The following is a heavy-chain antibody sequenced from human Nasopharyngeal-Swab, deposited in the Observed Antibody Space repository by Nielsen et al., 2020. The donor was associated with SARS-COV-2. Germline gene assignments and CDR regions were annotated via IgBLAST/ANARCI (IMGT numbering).Heavy chain of an antibody. D-gene: IGHD6-6*01. Sequence: SVKVSCKASGGTFSSYAISWVRQAPGQGLEWMGGIIPIFGTANYAQKFQGRVTITADKSTSTAYMELSSLRSEDPAVYYCARGRYSSSPREYFQHWGQGTLVTVSS. CDR1: GGTFSSYA. CDR2: IIPIFGTA. CDR3: ARGRYSSSPREYFQH. V-gene: IGHV1-69*06. J-gene: IGHJ1*01.